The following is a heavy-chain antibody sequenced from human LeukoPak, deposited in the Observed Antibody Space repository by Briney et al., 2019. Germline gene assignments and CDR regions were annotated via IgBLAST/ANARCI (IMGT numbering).Heavy chain of an antibody. V-gene: IGHV3-53*01. CDR3: ARGGITVAFDY. CDR2: IYSGGNT. D-gene: IGHD6-19*01. Sequence: GGSLRLSCAVSGFTVSSNYMSWVREAPGKGREWVSIIYSGGNTYYTDSVKGRFTISRDNSKNTLYLQMSSLRAEDTAVYYCARGGITVAFDYWGQGALVTVSS. J-gene: IGHJ4*02. CDR1: GFTVSSNY.